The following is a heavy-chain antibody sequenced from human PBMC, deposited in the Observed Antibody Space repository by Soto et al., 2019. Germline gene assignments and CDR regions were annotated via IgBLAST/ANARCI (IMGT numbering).Heavy chain of an antibody. CDR2: MYSGTS. Sequence: ETLSLTCTVSGGSISSGDYYWSWIRQPPGKGLEWIGYMYSGTSNYNPSLKSRVTISVDTSQNQLSLRLYSVTAADTAVYYCARLSTSAWESYYYYYGLDVWGQGTTVTVSS. J-gene: IGHJ6*02. CDR3: ARLSTSAWESYYYYYGLDV. D-gene: IGHD2-2*01. V-gene: IGHV4-61*08. CDR1: GGSISSGDYY.